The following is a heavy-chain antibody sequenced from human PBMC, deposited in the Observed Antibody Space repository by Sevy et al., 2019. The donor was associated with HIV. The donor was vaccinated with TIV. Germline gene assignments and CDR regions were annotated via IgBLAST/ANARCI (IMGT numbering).Heavy chain of an antibody. D-gene: IGHD3-16*01. CDR1: GFTFSNYA. J-gene: IGHJ4*02. V-gene: IGHV3-23*01. CDR2: INNGGST. CDR3: ASGDTIMITDLDY. Sequence: GGSLRLSCGASGFTFSNYAMSWVRQAPGKGPEWVSGINNGGSTYYADSVKGRFTISRDNSKKMVFLLMSSLRAEDTAVYYCASGDTIMITDLDYWGEGALVTVSS.